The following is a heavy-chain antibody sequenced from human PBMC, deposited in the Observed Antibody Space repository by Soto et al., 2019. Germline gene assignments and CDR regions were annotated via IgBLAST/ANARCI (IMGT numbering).Heavy chain of an antibody. D-gene: IGHD4-17*01. J-gene: IGHJ6*02. CDR1: RYTFTGYY. CDR3: ARDYGDYYGMDV. Sequence: QVQLVQSGAEVKKPGASVKVSCKASRYTFTGYYMHWVRQAPGQGLEWMGWINPNSGGTNYAQKFQGWVTMTRDTSISAAYMERSRLRSDDTAGYYCARDYGDYYGMDVWGQGTTVTV. CDR2: INPNSGGT. V-gene: IGHV1-2*04.